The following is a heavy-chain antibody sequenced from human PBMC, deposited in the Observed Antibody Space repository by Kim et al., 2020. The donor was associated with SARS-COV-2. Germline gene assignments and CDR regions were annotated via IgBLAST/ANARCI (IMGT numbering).Heavy chain of an antibody. CDR2: IIPIFGTA. Sequence: SVKVSCKASGGTFSSYAISWVRQAPGQGLEWMGGIIPIFGTANYAQKFQGRVTITADESTGTAYMELSSLRSEDTAVYYCASEGDGSCPGLCSYWGQGTLVTVSS. D-gene: IGHD1-26*01. J-gene: IGHJ4*02. CDR1: GGTFSSYA. V-gene: IGHV1-69*13. CDR3: ASEGDGSCPGLCSY.